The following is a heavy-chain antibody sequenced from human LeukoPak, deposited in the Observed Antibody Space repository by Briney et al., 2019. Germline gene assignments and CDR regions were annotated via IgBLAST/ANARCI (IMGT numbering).Heavy chain of an antibody. CDR3: ARVWESLYDFWSGSNYYYMDV. CDR1: GGSISSGGYY. V-gene: IGHV4-30-2*01. J-gene: IGHJ6*03. D-gene: IGHD3-3*01. Sequence: SETLSLTCTVSGGSISSGGYYWSWIRQPPGKGLEWIGYIYHSGSTYYNPSLKSRVTISVDRSKNQFSLKLSSVTAADTAVYYCARVWESLYDFWSGSNYYYMDVWGKGTTVTVSS. CDR2: IYHSGST.